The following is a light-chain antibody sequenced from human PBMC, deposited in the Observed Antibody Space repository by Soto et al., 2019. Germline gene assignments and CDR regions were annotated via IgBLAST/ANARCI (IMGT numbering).Light chain of an antibody. CDR1: QSVSSSSY. V-gene: IGKV3-20*01. Sequence: EIVLTQSPGTLSLSPGERATLSCRASQSVSSSSYLAWYQQKPGQAPRLLIYGASSRATGIPDRFSGSGASTDFTLTIIRLEPEDFAVYYCRQYGSSPSYTFGQWTKLEIK. CDR3: RQYGSSPSYT. CDR2: GAS. J-gene: IGKJ2*01.